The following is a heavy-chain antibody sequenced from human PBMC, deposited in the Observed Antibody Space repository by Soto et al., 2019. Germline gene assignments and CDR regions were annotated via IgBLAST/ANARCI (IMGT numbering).Heavy chain of an antibody. D-gene: IGHD2-21*01. Sequence: QVQLVQSGAEVKKPGASVKVSCKVSGYTLTELSMHWVRQAPGKGLEWMGGFDPEDGETIYAQKFQSRVTMTEDRSTDTAYMELSSLRSEDTAVYYCATSRLFPSWFDPWGQGTLVTVSS. J-gene: IGHJ5*02. V-gene: IGHV1-24*01. CDR3: ATSRLFPSWFDP. CDR1: GYTLTELS. CDR2: FDPEDGET.